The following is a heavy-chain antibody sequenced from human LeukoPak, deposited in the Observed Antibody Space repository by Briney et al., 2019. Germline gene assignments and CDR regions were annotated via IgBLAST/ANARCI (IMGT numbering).Heavy chain of an antibody. D-gene: IGHD3-10*01. CDR2: VTSKTNSYAT. CDR3: AAGITLVRGGTFDI. CDR1: GFTFSGFI. Sequence: QPGGSLRLSCAASGFTFSGFIIHWVRQAPGKGLGWIGRVTSKTNSYATAYAASVKGRFTVSRDDSKKTAYLQMNSLKTEDTAVYYCAAGITLVRGGTFDIWGQGTMVIVSS. J-gene: IGHJ3*02. V-gene: IGHV3-73*01.